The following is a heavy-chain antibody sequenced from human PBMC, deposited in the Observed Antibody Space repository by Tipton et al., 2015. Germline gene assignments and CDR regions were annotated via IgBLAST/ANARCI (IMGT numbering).Heavy chain of an antibody. J-gene: IGHJ4*02. CDR3: SRDRISSRPLFDY. CDR2: IHYNGHT. CDR1: GGSVSTRSHY. V-gene: IGHV4-61*01. D-gene: IGHD6-6*01. Sequence: GLVKPSETLSLTCTVSGGSVSTRSHYWGWIRQPPGKGLEWIGYIHYNGHTNYNPSLKSRVSISIDTSKNRFTLKLSSVTAADTAVYYCSRDRISSRPLFDYWGPGTLVTVSS.